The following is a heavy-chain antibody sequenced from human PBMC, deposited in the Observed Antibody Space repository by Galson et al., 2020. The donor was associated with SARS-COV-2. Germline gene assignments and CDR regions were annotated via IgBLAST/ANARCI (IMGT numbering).Heavy chain of an antibody. CDR3: ARPYFGSGSYLVI. CDR1: GESLSNYY. Sequence: SQTLSLTCEVYGESLSNYYCGWIRQPPGKGLEWIGEINHSGTSNYNPSLKSRVTLSVDTSKNQFSLRLSSVTAADTAVYYCARPYFGSGSYLVIWGQGNLVTVSS. CDR2: INHSGTS. J-gene: IGHJ1*01. D-gene: IGHD3-10*01. V-gene: IGHV4-34*01.